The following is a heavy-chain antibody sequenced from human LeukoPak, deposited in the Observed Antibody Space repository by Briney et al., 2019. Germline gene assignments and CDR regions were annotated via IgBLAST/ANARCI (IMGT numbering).Heavy chain of an antibody. J-gene: IGHJ4*02. CDR3: AREHAAVIVGATSGY. D-gene: IGHD1-26*01. CDR2: INPNSGGT. Sequence: ASVKVSCKASGYTFTGYYMHWVRQAPGQGLEWMGWINPNSGGTNYAQKFQGRVTMTRDTSISTAYMELSRLRSDDTAVYYCAREHAAVIVGATSGYWGQGTLVTVSS. CDR1: GYTFTGYY. V-gene: IGHV1-2*02.